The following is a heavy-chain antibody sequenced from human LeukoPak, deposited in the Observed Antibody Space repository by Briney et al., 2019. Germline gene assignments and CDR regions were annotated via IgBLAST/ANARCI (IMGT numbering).Heavy chain of an antibody. CDR1: GFTFSDYY. D-gene: IGHD6-19*01. CDR3: ARDSSGWDKNWFDP. CDR2: ISSSGSTI. J-gene: IGHJ5*02. Sequence: PGGSLRLSCAASGFTFSDYYMSWIRQAPGKGLEWVSYISSSGSTIYYADSVKGRFTISRDNAKNSLYLQMNSLRAEDTAVYYCARDSSGWDKNWFDPWGQGTLVTVSS. V-gene: IGHV3-11*01.